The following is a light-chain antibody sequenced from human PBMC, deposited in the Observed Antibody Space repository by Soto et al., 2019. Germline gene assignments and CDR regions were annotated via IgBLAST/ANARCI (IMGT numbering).Light chain of an antibody. CDR3: QQYGTSFCT. CDR1: QSVSSNS. CDR2: GAS. J-gene: IGKJ1*01. V-gene: IGKV3-20*01. Sequence: EIVLTQSPGTLSLSPGERATLSCRTSQSVSSNSLAWYQQKPGQAPRLVIYGASTRATGIPDRFSGSGSGTDFTLTISRLEPEDVAVYYCQQYGTSFCTFGQGTKVEIK.